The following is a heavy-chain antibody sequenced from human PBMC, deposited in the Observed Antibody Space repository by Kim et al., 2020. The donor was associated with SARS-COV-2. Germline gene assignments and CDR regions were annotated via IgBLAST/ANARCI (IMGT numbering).Heavy chain of an antibody. J-gene: IGHJ4*02. V-gene: IGHV3-49*03. D-gene: IGHD3-22*01. CDR2: IRSKAYGGTT. Sequence: GGSLRLSCTASGFTFGDYAMSWFRQAPGKGLEWVGFIRSKAYGGTTEYAASVKGRFTISRDDSKSIAYLQMNSLKTEDTAVYYCTRDLDYYDSSGYRPPFDYWGQGTLVTVSS. CDR1: GFTFGDYA. CDR3: TRDLDYYDSSGYRPPFDY.